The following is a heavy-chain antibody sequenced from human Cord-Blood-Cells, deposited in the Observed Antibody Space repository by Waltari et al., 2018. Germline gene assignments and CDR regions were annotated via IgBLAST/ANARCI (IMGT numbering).Heavy chain of an antibody. Sequence: EVQLVESGGGLVKPGGSLRLSCAASGFTFSSYSMNWVRQAPGKGLEWVSSISSSSSYIYYADSVKGRFTISRDNAKNSLYLQMNSLRAEDTAVYYCARDGESGHDYSNYWYFDLWGRGTLVTVSS. V-gene: IGHV3-21*01. J-gene: IGHJ2*01. CDR1: GFTFSSYS. CDR3: ARDGESGHDYSNYWYFDL. D-gene: IGHD4-4*01. CDR2: ISSSSSYI.